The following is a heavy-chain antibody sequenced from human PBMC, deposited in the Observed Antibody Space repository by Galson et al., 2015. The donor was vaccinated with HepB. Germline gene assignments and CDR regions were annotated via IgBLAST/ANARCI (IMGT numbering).Heavy chain of an antibody. CDR2: INAGNGNT. V-gene: IGHV1-3*01. CDR3: ARGLGWFGESDWYFDL. J-gene: IGHJ2*01. Sequence: SVKVSCKASGYTFTSYAMHWVRQAPGQRLEWMGWINAGNGNTKYSQKFQGRVTITRDTSASTAYMKVSSLRSEDTAVYYCARGLGWFGESDWYFDLWGRGTLVTVSS. CDR1: GYTFTSYA. D-gene: IGHD3-10*01.